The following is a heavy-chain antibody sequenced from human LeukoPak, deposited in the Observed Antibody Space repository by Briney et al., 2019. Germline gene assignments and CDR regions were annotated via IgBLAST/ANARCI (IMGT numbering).Heavy chain of an antibody. CDR2: IYTSGST. CDR3: ARVNSSGWFDWFDP. J-gene: IGHJ5*02. Sequence: SETLSLTCTVSGGSISSYYWSWIRQPAGKGLEWIGRIYTSGSTNYNPSLKSRVTTSVDTSKNQFSLKLSSVTAADTAVYYCARVNSSGWFDWFDPWGQGTLVTVSS. D-gene: IGHD6-19*01. CDR1: GGSISSYY. V-gene: IGHV4-4*07.